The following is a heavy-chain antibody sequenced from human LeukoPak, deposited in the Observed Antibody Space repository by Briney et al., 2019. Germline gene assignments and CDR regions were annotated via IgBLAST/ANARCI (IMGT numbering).Heavy chain of an antibody. V-gene: IGHV1-2*02. Sequence: WAPVRLSCEASGYTFTGYDMHWVRQAPGQGLEWMGCINANSGGTNYAQKFQGRVTMTRDTSTSTAYMELSRLRSDDTAVYYCARDMDTYSSSSPWFDPWGQGTLVTVSS. CDR3: ARDMDTYSSSSPWFDP. J-gene: IGHJ5*02. CDR1: GYTFTGYD. CDR2: INANSGGT. D-gene: IGHD6-6*01.